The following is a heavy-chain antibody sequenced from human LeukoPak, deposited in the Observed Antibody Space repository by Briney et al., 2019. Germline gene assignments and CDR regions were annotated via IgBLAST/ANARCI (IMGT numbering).Heavy chain of an antibody. Sequence: SETLSLTCTVSGGSISTSNYYWGWIRQPPGEGLEWIGNIFYSGSTYYNPSLKSRVTISVDTSKNQFSLKLSSVTAADTAVYYCARHRILYYYDSSGYHAAHYFDYWGQGTLVTVSS. D-gene: IGHD3-22*01. J-gene: IGHJ4*02. CDR2: IFYSGST. CDR1: GGSISTSNYY. V-gene: IGHV4-39*01. CDR3: ARHRILYYYDSSGYHAAHYFDY.